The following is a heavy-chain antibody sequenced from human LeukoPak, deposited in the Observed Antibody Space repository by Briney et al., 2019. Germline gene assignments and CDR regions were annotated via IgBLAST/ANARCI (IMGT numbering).Heavy chain of an antibody. CDR3: ARGLRSRGYSYGHYYYMDV. J-gene: IGHJ6*03. CDR2: INHSGST. V-gene: IGHV4-39*07. D-gene: IGHD5-18*01. CDR1: GGSISSSSYY. Sequence: SETLSLTCTVSGGSISSSSYYWSWIRQPPGKGLEWIGEINHSGSTNYNPSLKSRVTISVDTSKNQFSLKLSSVTAADTAVYYCARGLRSRGYSYGHYYYMDVWGKGTTVTVSS.